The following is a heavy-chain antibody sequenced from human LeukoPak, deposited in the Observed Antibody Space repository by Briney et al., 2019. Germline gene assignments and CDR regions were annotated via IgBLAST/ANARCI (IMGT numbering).Heavy chain of an antibody. CDR3: ARELSAHQDFDY. D-gene: IGHD2-2*01. Sequence: PGGSLRLSCAASGFAFSSYAMSWVRQAPGKGLEWASSISASRRYISHADSVKGRFTISRDNAKSSLYLQMNSLRAEDTAVYYCARELSAHQDFDYWGQGTLVTVSS. J-gene: IGHJ4*02. CDR2: ISASRRYI. V-gene: IGHV3-21*01. CDR1: GFAFSSYA.